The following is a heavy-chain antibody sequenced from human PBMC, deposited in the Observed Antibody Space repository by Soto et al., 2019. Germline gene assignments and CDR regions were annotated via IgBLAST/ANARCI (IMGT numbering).Heavy chain of an antibody. CDR1: GFTFSSYT. Sequence: GGSLRLSCAASGFTFSSYTMSWVRQAPGKGLEWVSAISGSGGSTYYADSVKGRFTISRDNSKNTLYMQMNSLRADDTALYYCDTNAWEPAVYYWGQGTMVTVYS. CDR3: DTNAWEPAVYY. D-gene: IGHD1-26*01. CDR2: ISGSGGST. J-gene: IGHJ4*02. V-gene: IGHV3-23*01.